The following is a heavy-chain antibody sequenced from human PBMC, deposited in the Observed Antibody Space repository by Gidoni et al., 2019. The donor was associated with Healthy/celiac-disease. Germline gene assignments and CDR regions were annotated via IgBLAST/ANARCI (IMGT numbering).Heavy chain of an antibody. D-gene: IGHD2-2*01. V-gene: IGHV3-30-3*01. CDR1: GFTFSSYA. CDR2: ISYDGSNK. J-gene: IGHJ4*02. Sequence: QVQLVESGGGVVQPGRSLRLSGAASGFTFSSYAMHWVRQAPGKGLEWVAVISYDGSNKYYADSVKGRFTISRDNSKNTLYLQMNSLRAEDTAVYYCARDGDQLLSKGYFDYWGQGTLVTVSS. CDR3: ARDGDQLLSKGYFDY.